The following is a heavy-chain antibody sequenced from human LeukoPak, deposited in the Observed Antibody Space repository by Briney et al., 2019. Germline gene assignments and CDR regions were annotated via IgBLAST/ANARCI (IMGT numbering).Heavy chain of an antibody. CDR1: GGSFSGYY. J-gene: IGHJ4*02. Sequence: SETLSLTCAVYGGSFSGYYWSWIRHPPGKGLEWIGEINHSGSTNYNPSLKSRVTISVDTSKNQFSLKLSSVTAADTAVYYCARVRSDSSGSLDYWGQGTLVTVSS. D-gene: IGHD3-22*01. V-gene: IGHV4-34*01. CDR3: ARVRSDSSGSLDY. CDR2: INHSGST.